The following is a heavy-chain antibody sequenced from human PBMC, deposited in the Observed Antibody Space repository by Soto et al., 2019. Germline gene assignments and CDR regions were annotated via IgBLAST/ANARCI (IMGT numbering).Heavy chain of an antibody. CDR3: ATQLLYCSSTSCYRPFYGMDV. J-gene: IGHJ6*02. Sequence: XETLSLTCSVAGYSMSSGYYWGWIRQPPVRGREWIGSIYHSGSTYYNPSLKSRVTISVDTSKNQFSLKLSSVTAADTAVYYCATQLLYCSSTSCYRPFYGMDVWGQGTTVTVSS. D-gene: IGHD2-2*02. CDR2: IYHSGST. CDR1: GYSMSSGYY. V-gene: IGHV4-38-2*01.